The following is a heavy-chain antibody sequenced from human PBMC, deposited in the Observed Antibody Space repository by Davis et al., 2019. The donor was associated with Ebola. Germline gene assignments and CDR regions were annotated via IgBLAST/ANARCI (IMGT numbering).Heavy chain of an antibody. J-gene: IGHJ4*02. CDR1: GFTFSAYW. D-gene: IGHD3-3*01. CDR3: ARGGRRSGLDY. CDR2: IKQDESET. Sequence: PGGSLRLSCEASGFTFSAYWMTWVRQAPGKGLQWVANIKQDESETYYVDSLKGRFTISRDNAKRSLFLEMESLRADDTAVYYCARGGRRSGLDYWGQGALVTVSS. V-gene: IGHV3-7*03.